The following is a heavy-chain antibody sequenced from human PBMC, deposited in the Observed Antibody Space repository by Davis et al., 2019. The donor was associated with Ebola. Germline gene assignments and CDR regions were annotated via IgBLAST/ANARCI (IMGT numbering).Heavy chain of an antibody. CDR1: GFTFSDYY. J-gene: IGHJ4*02. CDR3: VPGTWI. V-gene: IGHV3-11*03. CDR2: ISSSSSYT. Sequence: GESLKISCAASGFTFSDYYMSWIRQAPGKGLEWVSYISSSSSYTNYADSVKGRFTISRDDAKNSLFLQMNSLRVEDTAVYYCVPGTWIRGQGRLVTVSS. D-gene: IGHD5-18*01.